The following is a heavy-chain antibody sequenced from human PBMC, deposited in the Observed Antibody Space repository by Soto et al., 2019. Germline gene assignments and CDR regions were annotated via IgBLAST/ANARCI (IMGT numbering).Heavy chain of an antibody. D-gene: IGHD3-22*01. CDR2: IYYSGST. CDR1: GGSISSSSYY. Sequence: QLQLQESGPGLVKPSETLSLTCTVSGGSISSSSYYWGWIRQPPGKGLEWIGSIYYSGSTYYNPSLKSRVTISGDTSKNQFSLKLSSVTAADTAVYYCARSEGYDSSGYYYAWGQGTLVTVSS. V-gene: IGHV4-39*01. CDR3: ARSEGYDSSGYYYA. J-gene: IGHJ5*02.